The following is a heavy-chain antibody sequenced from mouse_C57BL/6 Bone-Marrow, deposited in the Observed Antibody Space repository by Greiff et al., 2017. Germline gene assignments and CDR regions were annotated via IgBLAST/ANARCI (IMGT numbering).Heavy chain of an antibody. Sequence: EVKLVESGGGLVKPGGSLKLSCAASGFTFSSYAMSWVRQTPEKRLEWVATISDGGSYTYYPDNVKGRFTISRDNAKNNLYLQMSHLKSEDTAMYYCAREYYYGSSYNWYFDVWGTGTTVTVSS. CDR2: ISDGGSYT. J-gene: IGHJ1*03. V-gene: IGHV5-4*01. CDR1: GFTFSSYA. D-gene: IGHD1-1*01. CDR3: AREYYYGSSYNWYFDV.